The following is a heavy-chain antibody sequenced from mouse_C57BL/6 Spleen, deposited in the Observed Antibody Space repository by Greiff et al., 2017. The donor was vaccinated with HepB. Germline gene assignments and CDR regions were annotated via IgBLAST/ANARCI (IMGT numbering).Heavy chain of an antibody. Sequence: QVQLQQSGAELVRPGASVKLSCKASGYTFTSYGISWVKQRPGQGLEWIGQIYPRSGNTYYNEKFKGKATLTADKSSSTAYMQLRSLTSEDSAVYFCARESNHLAMDYWGQGTTVTVSS. CDR3: ARESNHLAMDY. D-gene: IGHD2-5*01. CDR2: IYPRSGNT. J-gene: IGHJ4*01. V-gene: IGHV1-81*01. CDR1: GYTFTSYG.